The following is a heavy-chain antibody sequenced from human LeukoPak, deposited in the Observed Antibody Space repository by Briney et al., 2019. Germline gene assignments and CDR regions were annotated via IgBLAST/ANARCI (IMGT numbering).Heavy chain of an antibody. J-gene: IGHJ5*02. CDR2: ISSSSYI. CDR3: ARGGSYYGWFDP. D-gene: IGHD1-26*01. V-gene: IGHV3-21*01. Sequence: KPGGSLILSCAASGFTFSSYAMSWARQAPGKELEWVSSISSSSYIYYADSVKGRFTISRDNAKNSLYLQMNSLRAEDTAVYYCARGGSYYGWFDPWGQGTLVTVSS. CDR1: GFTFSSYA.